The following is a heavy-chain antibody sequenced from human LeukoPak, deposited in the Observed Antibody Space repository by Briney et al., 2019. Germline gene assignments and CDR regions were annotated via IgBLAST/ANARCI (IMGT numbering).Heavy chain of an antibody. Sequence: GGSLRLSCAASGFTVSRNYMSWVRQAPGKGLEWVSAISGSGGSTYYADSVKGRFTISRDNSKNTLYLQMNSLRAEDTAVYYCAKGDSSSWYGGGRLDYWGQGTLVTVSS. CDR2: ISGSGGST. CDR1: GFTVSRNY. V-gene: IGHV3-23*01. D-gene: IGHD6-13*01. J-gene: IGHJ4*02. CDR3: AKGDSSSWYGGGRLDY.